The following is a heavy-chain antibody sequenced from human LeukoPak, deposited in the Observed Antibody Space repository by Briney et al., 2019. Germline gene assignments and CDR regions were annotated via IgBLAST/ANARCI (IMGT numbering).Heavy chain of an antibody. CDR2: IRYDGSNK. CDR3: AKDLSKGLLYRRGMYYFDY. J-gene: IGHJ4*02. Sequence: GGSLRLSCAASGFTFSSYGMHWVRQAPGKGLEWVAFIRYDGSNKYYADSVKGRFTISRDNSKNTLYLQMNSLRAEDTAVYYCAKDLSKGLLYRRGMYYFDYWGQGTLVAVSS. D-gene: IGHD3-10*01. CDR1: GFTFSSYG. V-gene: IGHV3-30*02.